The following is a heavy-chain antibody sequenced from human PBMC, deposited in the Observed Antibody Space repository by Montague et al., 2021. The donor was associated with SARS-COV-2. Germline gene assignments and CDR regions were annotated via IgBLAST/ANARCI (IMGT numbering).Heavy chain of an antibody. D-gene: IGHD2-21*01. CDR1: GDSTTDDRYY. J-gene: IGHJ3*01. Sequence: SETRSLTCTVSGDSTTDDRYYWAWIRQTPGKGLEWICYIHHSETTNYNPSLKSRVIVSLDTPKNQIFLNLKSVTAADTALYYCAREGAYVEYEDAFDVWGQGTLVIVSS. V-gene: IGHV4-61*01. CDR3: AREGAYVEYEDAFDV. CDR2: IHHSETT.